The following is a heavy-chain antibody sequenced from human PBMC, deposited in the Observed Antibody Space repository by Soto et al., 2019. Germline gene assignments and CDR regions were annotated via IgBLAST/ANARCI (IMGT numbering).Heavy chain of an antibody. CDR3: AVGGGDLSLTPFDY. Sequence: PGGSLRLSCVASGFNFKAYGMHWVRQAPGKGLEWVAVISTDGTNQHHADSVKGRFTISRDNFKNTLYLQMNSLRPEDTAVYFCAVGGGDLSLTPFDYWGQGTLVTAPQ. CDR2: ISTDGTNQ. D-gene: IGHD3-16*02. V-gene: IGHV3-30-3*01. J-gene: IGHJ4*02. CDR1: GFNFKAYG.